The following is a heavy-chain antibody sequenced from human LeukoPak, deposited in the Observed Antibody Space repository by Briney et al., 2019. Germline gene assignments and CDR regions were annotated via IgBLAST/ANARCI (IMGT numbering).Heavy chain of an antibody. V-gene: IGHV3-30*02. CDR1: GFTFSSYG. D-gene: IGHD6-19*01. CDR2: IRYDGSNK. Sequence: GGSLRLSCAASGFTFSSYGMHWVRQAPGKGLEWVAFIRYDGSNKYYADSVKGRFTISRDNSKNTLYLQMNSLRAEDTAVYYCAKEIRAVAGTGVDYWGQGILVTVSS. CDR3: AKEIRAVAGTGVDY. J-gene: IGHJ4*02.